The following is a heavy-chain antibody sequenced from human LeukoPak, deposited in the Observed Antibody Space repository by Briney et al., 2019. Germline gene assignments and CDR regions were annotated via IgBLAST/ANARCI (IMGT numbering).Heavy chain of an antibody. V-gene: IGHV4-39*01. D-gene: IGHD6-19*01. CDR3: AKDGPGRIGVAANYFDY. J-gene: IGHJ4*02. Sequence: SETLSLTCTVSGGSISSSSYYWGWIRQPPGKGLEWIGSIYYSGSTYYNPSLKSRVTISVDTSKNQFSLKLSSVTAADTAVYYCAKDGPGRIGVAANYFDYWGQGTLVTVSS. CDR2: IYYSGST. CDR1: GGSISSSSYY.